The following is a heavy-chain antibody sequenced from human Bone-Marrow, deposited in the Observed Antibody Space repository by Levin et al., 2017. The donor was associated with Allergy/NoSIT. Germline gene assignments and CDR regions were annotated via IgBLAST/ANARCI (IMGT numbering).Heavy chain of an antibody. CDR1: GYSFTSYW. CDR2: IYPGDSDT. J-gene: IGHJ4*02. D-gene: IGHD4-17*01. CDR3: AIYGDKERIDY. V-gene: IGHV5-51*01. Sequence: ASVKVSCKGSGYSFTSYWIGWVRQMPGKGLEWMGIIYPGDSDTRYSPSFQGQVTISADKSISTAYLQWSSLKASDTAMYYCAIYGDKERIDYWGQGTLVTVSS.